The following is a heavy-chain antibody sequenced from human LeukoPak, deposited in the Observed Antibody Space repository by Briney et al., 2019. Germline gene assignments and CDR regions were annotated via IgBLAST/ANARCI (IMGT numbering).Heavy chain of an antibody. J-gene: IGHJ4*02. CDR2: ITSRSTYI. Sequence: PGGSLRLSCAASGFSFSIYSMNWVRQAPGKGLEWVTSITSRSTYIYYAGSVKGRFTVSRDNAKNSLYLQMNSLRAEDTAVYYCAKDREGYFDYWGQGTLVTVSS. CDR1: GFSFSIYS. V-gene: IGHV3-21*01. CDR3: AKDREGYFDY.